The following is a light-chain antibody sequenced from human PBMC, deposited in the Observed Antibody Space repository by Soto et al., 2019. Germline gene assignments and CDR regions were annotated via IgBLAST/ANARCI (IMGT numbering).Light chain of an antibody. J-gene: IGKJ1*01. V-gene: IGKV2-28*01. Sequence: DIVMTQSPLSLPVTPGEPASISCRSSQSLLHSNGYNYLDWYLQRPGQSPQLLIYLGSNRASGVPDRFSGSASGTDFTLKISRVEAEDDGVYYCMQALQTQWTFGQGTKVEIK. CDR1: QSLLHSNGYNY. CDR2: LGS. CDR3: MQALQTQWT.